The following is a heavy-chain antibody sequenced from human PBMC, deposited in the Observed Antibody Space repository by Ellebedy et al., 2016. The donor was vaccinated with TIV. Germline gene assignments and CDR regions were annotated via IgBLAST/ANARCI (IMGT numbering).Heavy chain of an antibody. Sequence: GESLKISCAAPGFSFNTFFMSWVRHSPWRGLEWVSTISAGSDTTRFADSVKGRFTISRDNSKNTVYLRMNDLRAEDTAVYYCRQGHYADYWGQGTLVTVSS. CDR1: GFSFNTFF. CDR2: ISAGSDTT. J-gene: IGHJ4*02. V-gene: IGHV3-23*01. CDR3: RQGHYADY.